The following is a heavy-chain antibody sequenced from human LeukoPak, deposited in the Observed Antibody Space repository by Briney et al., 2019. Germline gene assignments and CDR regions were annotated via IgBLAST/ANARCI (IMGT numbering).Heavy chain of an antibody. Sequence: GGSLRLSCAAPGFTFSNYWMSWVRQTPGKGLEWVANINQDGSEKYSVDSVKGRFTISRDNAKNSLYLHMNSLRAEDTAVYYCARDKDVGATLLDYWGQGTLVTVSS. J-gene: IGHJ4*02. CDR3: ARDKDVGATLLDY. V-gene: IGHV3-7*01. D-gene: IGHD1-26*01. CDR2: INQDGSEK. CDR1: GFTFSNYW.